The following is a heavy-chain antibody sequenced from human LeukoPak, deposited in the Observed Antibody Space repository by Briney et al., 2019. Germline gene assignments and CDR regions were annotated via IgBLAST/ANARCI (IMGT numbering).Heavy chain of an antibody. V-gene: IGHV4-59*12. CDR3: ARDEDILTGYYHHDAFDI. J-gene: IGHJ3*02. CDR2: IYYSGNT. Sequence: PSETLSLTCTVSGGSISSYYWSWIRQPPGKGLEWIGYIYYSGNTNYNPSLKSRVSISVDTSKNLFSLKLSSVTAADTAVYYCARDEDILTGYYHHDAFDIWGQGTMVTVSS. D-gene: IGHD3-9*01. CDR1: GGSISSYY.